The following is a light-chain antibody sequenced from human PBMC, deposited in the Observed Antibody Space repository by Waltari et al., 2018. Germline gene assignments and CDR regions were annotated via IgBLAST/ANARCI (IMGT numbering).Light chain of an antibody. Sequence: IPMTQSPSSLSASVGDRGTITCRASQTIMTSLNWFQQKPGKAPARLIYVASSLQSGVSSRFSGSGSGSDFTLTISSLQPEDSATYYCQQGNTPPYTFGQGTKLEI. CDR2: VAS. CDR3: QQGNTPPYT. CDR1: QTIMTS. J-gene: IGKJ2*01. V-gene: IGKV1-39*01.